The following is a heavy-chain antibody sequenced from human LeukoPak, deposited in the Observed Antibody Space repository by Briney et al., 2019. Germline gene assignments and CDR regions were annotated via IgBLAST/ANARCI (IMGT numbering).Heavy chain of an antibody. Sequence: PSETLSLTCTVSGGSISSSSYYWGWIRQPPGKGLEWIGSIYYSGSTYYNPSLKSRVTISVDTSKNQFSLKLSSVTAADTALYYCARVVTSTSIDSWGQGTLVTVSS. J-gene: IGHJ4*02. D-gene: IGHD2-21*02. V-gene: IGHV4-39*01. CDR3: ARVVTSTSIDS. CDR2: IYYSGST. CDR1: GGSISSSSYY.